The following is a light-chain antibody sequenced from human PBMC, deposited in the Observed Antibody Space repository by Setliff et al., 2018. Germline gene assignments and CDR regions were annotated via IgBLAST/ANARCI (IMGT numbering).Light chain of an antibody. V-gene: IGLV2-8*01. Sequence: QSVLTQPPSASGSPGQSVTISCTGTSSDIGGYKYVSWYQQHPGKAPKLMIYEVNKRPSGVPDRFSGSKSGNAASLTVSGLQAEDEADYYCSSNIGSNNFDAFGTGTKVTVL. CDR2: EVN. CDR3: SSNIGSNNFDA. CDR1: SSDIGGYKY. J-gene: IGLJ1*01.